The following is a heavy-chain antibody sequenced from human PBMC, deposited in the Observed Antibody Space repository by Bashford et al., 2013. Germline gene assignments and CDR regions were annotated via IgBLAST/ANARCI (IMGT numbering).Heavy chain of an antibody. J-gene: IGHJ4*02. D-gene: IGHD2-21*02. CDR3: ARRAYCGGDCFAFDY. Sequence: SVKVSCKASGDSFNIYTINWLRQAPGQGPEWMGGIMPLFGTSNYAQNFQGRVTITADESTSTIYMEVSSLRSEDTAVYYCARRAYCGGDCFAFDYWGQGTLVTVSS. CDR2: IMPLFGTS. V-gene: IGHV1-69*13. CDR1: GDSFNIYT.